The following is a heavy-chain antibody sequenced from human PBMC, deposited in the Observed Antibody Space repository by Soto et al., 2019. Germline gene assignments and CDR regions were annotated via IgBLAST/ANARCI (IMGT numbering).Heavy chain of an antibody. CDR3: ATLARTKDFDY. V-gene: IGHV3-23*01. CDR1: GFTFSSYA. D-gene: IGHD2-8*01. CDR2: ISTSGDGT. J-gene: IGHJ4*02. Sequence: EVQLLESGGGLVQPGGCLRLSCAASGFTFSSYAMTWVRQAPGKGLEWVSGISTSGDGTYYADSVKGRFTISRDNSKNTLCLQMNSLRAEDTAVYYCATLARTKDFDYWGQGTLVTVSS.